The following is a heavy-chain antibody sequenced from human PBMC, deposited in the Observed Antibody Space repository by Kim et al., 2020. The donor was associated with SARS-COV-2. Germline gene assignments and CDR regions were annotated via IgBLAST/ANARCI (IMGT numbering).Heavy chain of an antibody. CDR2: ISGSGGTT. V-gene: IGHV3-23*01. CDR3: AKDFTLTQATARTRFDH. J-gene: IGHJ4*02. D-gene: IGHD6-13*01. Sequence: GGSLRLSCVASGFTFSQYAMSWVRQAPGKGLEWVSGISGSGGTTFYVDSVKGRFTISRDNSRNTLFLKMNSLRAEDTAVNFCAKDFTLTQATARTRFDHWGQGTVVTVSS. CDR1: GFTFSQYA.